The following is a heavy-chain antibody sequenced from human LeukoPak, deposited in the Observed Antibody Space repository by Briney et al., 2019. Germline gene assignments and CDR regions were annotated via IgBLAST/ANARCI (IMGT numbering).Heavy chain of an antibody. V-gene: IGHV1-2*02. CDR1: GYTFTGYY. Sequence: ASVKVSCKASGYTFTGYYMHWVRQAPGQGLEWMGWINPNSGDTNYAQKFQGRVTMTRDTSISTAYMELSRLRSDDTVVYYCARDRITGTSPPVHWGQGTLVTVSS. CDR2: INPNSGDT. CDR3: ARDRITGTSPPVH. J-gene: IGHJ4*02. D-gene: IGHD1-20*01.